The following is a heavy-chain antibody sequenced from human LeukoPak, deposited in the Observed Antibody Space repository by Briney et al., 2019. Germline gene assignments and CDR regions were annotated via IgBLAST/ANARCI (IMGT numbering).Heavy chain of an antibody. J-gene: IGHJ3*01. CDR1: TFTFSHYE. V-gene: IGHV3-48*03. CDR2: ISSVGTTI. Sequence: GGSLRLSCAASTFTFSHYEMNCVRQAPGKGLEWVSYISSVGTTIYYADSVKGRFTISRDNAKNSLYLQMNSLRAEDTAIYYCARSTVVPRADFDVWGQGTMVTVSS. CDR3: ARSTVVPRADFDV. D-gene: IGHD4-23*01.